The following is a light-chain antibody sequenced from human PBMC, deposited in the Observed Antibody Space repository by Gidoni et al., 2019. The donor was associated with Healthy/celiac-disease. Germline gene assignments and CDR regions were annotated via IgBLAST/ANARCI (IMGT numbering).Light chain of an antibody. J-gene: IGLJ2*01. V-gene: IGLV3-1*01. CDR2: QDS. CDR3: QAWDSSTPAV. CDR1: KLGDKY. Sequence: SYELTQPPSVSVSPGQTASITCSGDKLGDKYACWYQQTPGQSPVLVIYQDSKRPSGIPERFSGSNSGDTATLTISGTQAMDEADYYCQAWDSSTPAVFGGGTKLTVL.